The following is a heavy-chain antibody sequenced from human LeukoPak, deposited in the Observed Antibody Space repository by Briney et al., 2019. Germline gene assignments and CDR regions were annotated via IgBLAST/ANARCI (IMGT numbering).Heavy chain of an antibody. D-gene: IGHD5-18*01. V-gene: IGHV3-11*04. CDR3: ARDLFTRGGYSYGRTLDY. CDR2: ISSSGSTI. CDR1: GFTFSDYY. Sequence: GGSLRLSCAASGFTFSDYYMSWIRQAPGKGLEWVSYISSSGSTIYYADSVKGRFTISRDNAKNSLYLQMNSLRAEDTAVYYCARDLFTRGGYSYGRTLDYWGQGTLVTVSS. J-gene: IGHJ4*02.